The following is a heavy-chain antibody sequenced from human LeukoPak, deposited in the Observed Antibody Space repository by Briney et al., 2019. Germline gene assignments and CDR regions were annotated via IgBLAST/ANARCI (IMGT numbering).Heavy chain of an antibody. CDR1: GVSISSGGYY. V-gene: IGHV4-31*03. Sequence: SETLSLTCTVSGVSISSGGYYWSWIRQHPGEGLEWIGYIYYSGSTYYNPSLKSRVTISVDTSKNQFSLKLSSVTAADTAVYYCARDLRGYSYGSDAFDIWGQGTMVTVSS. CDR3: ARDLRGYSYGSDAFDI. D-gene: IGHD5-18*01. J-gene: IGHJ3*02. CDR2: IYYSGST.